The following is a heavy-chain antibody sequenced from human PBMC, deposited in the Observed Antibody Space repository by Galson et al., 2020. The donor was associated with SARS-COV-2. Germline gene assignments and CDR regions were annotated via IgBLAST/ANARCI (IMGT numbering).Heavy chain of an antibody. CDR3: ARSLHIVGATMDFDY. Sequence: KISCKASGGTFRSYAISWVRQAPGQGLEWMGRIIPIFGIANYAQKFQGRVTITADKSTSTAYMELSSLRSEDTAVYYCARSLHIVGATMDFDYWGQGTLVTVSS. V-gene: IGHV1-69*04. CDR1: GGTFRSYA. D-gene: IGHD1-26*01. J-gene: IGHJ4*02. CDR2: IIPIFGIA.